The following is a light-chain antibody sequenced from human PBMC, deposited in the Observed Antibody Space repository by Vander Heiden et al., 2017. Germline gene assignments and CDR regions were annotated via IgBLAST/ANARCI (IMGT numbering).Light chain of an antibody. CDR3: QQSDSTPVRA. CDR1: QSISSY. V-gene: IGKV1-39*01. Sequence: DIQMTQSPSSLSASVGDRVTITCRASQSISSYLNWYQQKPGKAPKLLIYAASSLQSGVPSRFSGSGSGTDFTLTISSLQPEDFATYYCQQSDSTPVRAFGHGTKVDIK. CDR2: AAS. J-gene: IGKJ3*01.